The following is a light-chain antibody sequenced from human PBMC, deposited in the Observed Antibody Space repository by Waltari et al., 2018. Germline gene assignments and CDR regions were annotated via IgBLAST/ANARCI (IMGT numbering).Light chain of an antibody. CDR3: QQYDNLPLT. Sequence: DIQMTQSPSSLSASVGDRVTITCQASQDISNYLNWYQQKPGKAPKLLIYDASNLETGVPSRFSGSRSGTDFTLTISSLQPEDIATYYCQQYDNLPLTFGGGTKVEIK. V-gene: IGKV1-33*01. J-gene: IGKJ4*01. CDR2: DAS. CDR1: QDISNY.